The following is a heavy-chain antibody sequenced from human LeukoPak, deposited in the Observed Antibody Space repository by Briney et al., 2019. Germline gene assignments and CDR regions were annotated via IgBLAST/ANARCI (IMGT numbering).Heavy chain of an antibody. CDR1: SFSFSDYD. CDR3: ARGNPYADC. J-gene: IGHJ4*02. D-gene: IGHD2-21*02. Sequence: SGGSLRLSCTTSSFSFSDYDMNWVRQAPGKGLEWISHIGFSGTAITYADSVKGRFIISRDNAKNSLYLQMNSLRAEDTAVYYCARGNPYADCWGQGTLVTVSS. V-gene: IGHV3-48*03. CDR2: IGFSGTAI.